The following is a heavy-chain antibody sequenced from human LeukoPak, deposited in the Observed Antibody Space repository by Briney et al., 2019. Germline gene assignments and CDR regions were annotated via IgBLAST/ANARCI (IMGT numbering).Heavy chain of an antibody. D-gene: IGHD1-26*01. CDR2: IYYSGST. J-gene: IGHJ3*02. V-gene: IGHV4-30-4*01. CDR1: GGSISSGDYY. CDR3: ARHKGAYLYSRDAFDI. Sequence: PSETLSLTCTVSGGSISSGDYYWSWIRQPPGKGLERIGYIYYSGSTYYNPSLKSRVTISVDTSKNQFSLKLSSVTAADTAVYYCARHKGAYLYSRDAFDIWGQGTMVTVSS.